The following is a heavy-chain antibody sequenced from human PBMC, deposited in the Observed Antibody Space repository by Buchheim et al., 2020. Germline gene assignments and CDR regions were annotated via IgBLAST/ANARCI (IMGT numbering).Heavy chain of an antibody. CDR1: GFTFSTYS. D-gene: IGHD6-13*01. Sequence: EVQVVESGGGLVQPGGSLRLSCAASGFTFSTYSMYWVRQAPGRGLGWVSYISSSRSTTYYADSVKGRFTISRDTATNSLYMQMNSLRAEDTGVYYCARDRVAAAGYSYMDVWGKGTT. V-gene: IGHV3-48*01. CDR3: ARDRVAAAGYSYMDV. J-gene: IGHJ6*03. CDR2: ISSSRSTT.